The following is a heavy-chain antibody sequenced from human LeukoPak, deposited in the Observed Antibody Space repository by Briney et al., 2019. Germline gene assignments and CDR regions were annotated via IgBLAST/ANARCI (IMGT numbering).Heavy chain of an antibody. Sequence: TSETLSLTCTVSGGSISSYYWSWIRQPPGKGLEWIGYIYYSGSTNYNPSLKSRVTMSVDTSKNQFSLKLSSVTAADTAVYYCARARLTYYYGSGSYYLPYYFDYWGQGTLVTVSS. CDR1: GGSISSYY. J-gene: IGHJ4*02. V-gene: IGHV4-59*01. CDR3: ARARLTYYYGSGSYYLPYYFDY. D-gene: IGHD3-10*01. CDR2: IYYSGST.